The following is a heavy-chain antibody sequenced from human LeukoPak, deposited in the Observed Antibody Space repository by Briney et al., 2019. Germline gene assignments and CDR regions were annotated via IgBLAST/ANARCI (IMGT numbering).Heavy chain of an antibody. CDR3: ARGDYYGSGSYFFY. J-gene: IGHJ4*02. Sequence: SETLSLTCTVSGGSISSYYWSWIRQPPGKGLEWIGYIYYSGSTNYNPSLKSRVTISVDTSKNQFSLKLSSVTAADTAVYYCARGDYYGSGSYFFYWGQGTLVTVSS. CDR1: GGSISSYY. D-gene: IGHD3-10*01. CDR2: IYYSGST. V-gene: IGHV4-59*01.